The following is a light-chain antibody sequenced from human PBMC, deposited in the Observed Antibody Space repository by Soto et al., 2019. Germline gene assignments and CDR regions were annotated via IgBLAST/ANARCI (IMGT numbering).Light chain of an antibody. V-gene: IGKV1-9*01. J-gene: IGKJ4*01. CDR3: QQLNGYPLT. Sequence: DIQLTQSPSFLSASVGDRVTITCRASQGIDTDLAWYQQKPGKGPQLLIYAASTLQSGVPSRFSGSGSGTEFTLTVSSLQPEDFATYYCQQLNGYPLTFGGGTKVEIK. CDR2: AAS. CDR1: QGIDTD.